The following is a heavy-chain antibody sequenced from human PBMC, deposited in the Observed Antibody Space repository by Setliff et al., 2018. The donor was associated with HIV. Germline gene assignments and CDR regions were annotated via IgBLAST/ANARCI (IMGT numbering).Heavy chain of an antibody. CDR1: GFTFKTDV. Sequence: GGSLRLSCAASGFTFKTDVMHWVRQAPGKGLEWVAVIWYDGSNKEYGDSVKGRFTISRDNSKNMVYLEMNNLRGEDSAVYYCARDPAMSGWALADWGQGTQVTVSS. CDR2: IWYDGSNK. V-gene: IGHV3-33*01. D-gene: IGHD6-19*01. J-gene: IGHJ4*02. CDR3: ARDPAMSGWALAD.